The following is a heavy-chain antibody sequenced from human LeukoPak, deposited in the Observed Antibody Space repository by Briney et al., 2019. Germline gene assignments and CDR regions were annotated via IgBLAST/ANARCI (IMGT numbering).Heavy chain of an antibody. D-gene: IGHD3-10*01. CDR3: ARGVGGVRGVINFDY. CDR2: INHSGST. CDR1: GGSFSGYY. J-gene: IGHJ4*02. Sequence: TSETLSLTCAVSGGSFSGYYWSWIRQPPGKGLEWIGEINHSGSTNYNPSLKSRVTISVDTSKNQFSLKLSSVTAADTAVYYCARGVGGVRGVINFDYWGQGTLVTISS. V-gene: IGHV4-34*01.